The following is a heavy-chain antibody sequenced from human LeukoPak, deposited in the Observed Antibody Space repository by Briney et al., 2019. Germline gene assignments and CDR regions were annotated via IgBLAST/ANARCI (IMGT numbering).Heavy chain of an antibody. Sequence: ASVKVSCKASGGTFSSYAISWVRQAPGQGLEWMGRIIPIFGTANYAQKFQGRVTITTDESTSTAYMELSSLRPEDTAVYYCARSKSGYYYTFDYWGQGTLVTVSS. J-gene: IGHJ4*02. D-gene: IGHD3-22*01. CDR3: ARSKSGYYYTFDY. V-gene: IGHV1-69*05. CDR1: GGTFSSYA. CDR2: IIPIFGTA.